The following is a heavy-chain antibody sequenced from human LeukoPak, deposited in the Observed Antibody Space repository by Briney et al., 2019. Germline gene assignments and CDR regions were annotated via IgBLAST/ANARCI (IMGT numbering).Heavy chain of an antibody. CDR1: GFTVSSNY. J-gene: IGHJ4*02. Sequence: PGGSLRLSCAASGFTVSSNYMTWVRQAPGKGLEWVSVIYSGGNTYYADSVKDRFTISRDNSKNTLYLQINSLRAEDTAVYYCARPGWYDSHGDYWGQGTLVTVSS. V-gene: IGHV3-66*04. CDR2: IYSGGNT. D-gene: IGHD3-22*01. CDR3: ARPGWYDSHGDY.